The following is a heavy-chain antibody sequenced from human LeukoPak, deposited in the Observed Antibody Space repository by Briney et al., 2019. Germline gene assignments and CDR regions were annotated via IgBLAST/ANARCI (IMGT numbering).Heavy chain of an antibody. CDR3: TTDLFLPFDY. V-gene: IGHV3-48*03. CDR1: GFTFSSYE. Sequence: GGSLRLSCAASGFTFSSYEMNWVRQAPGKGLEWVSYISSSGSTIYYADSVKGRFTISRDNAKNSLYLQMNSLRAEDTAVYYCTTDLFLPFDYWGQGTPVTVSS. J-gene: IGHJ4*02. CDR2: ISSSGSTI. D-gene: IGHD3-10*02.